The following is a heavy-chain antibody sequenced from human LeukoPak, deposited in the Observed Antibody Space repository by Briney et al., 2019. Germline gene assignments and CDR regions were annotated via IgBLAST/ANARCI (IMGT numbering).Heavy chain of an antibody. CDR2: ISAYNGNT. CDR3: ARAVRYAIHDYYYYYYMDV. CDR1: GYTFTSYG. Sequence: ASVKVSCKASGYTFTSYGISWVRQAPGQGLEWMGWISAYNGNTNYAQKLQGRVTMTTDTSTSTAYMELRSLRSDDTAVYYCARAVRYAIHDYYYYYYMDVWGKGTTVTVSS. V-gene: IGHV1-18*01. J-gene: IGHJ6*03. D-gene: IGHD2-8*01.